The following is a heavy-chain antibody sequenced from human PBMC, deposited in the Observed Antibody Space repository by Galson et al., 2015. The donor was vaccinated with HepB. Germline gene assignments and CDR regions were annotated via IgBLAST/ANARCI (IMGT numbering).Heavy chain of an antibody. J-gene: IGHJ4*02. V-gene: IGHV3-74*01. Sequence: SLRLSCAASGFTFSSYWMHWVRQAPGKGLVWVSRINSDGSSTSYADSVKGRFTISRDNAKNTLYLQMNSLRAEDTAVYYCARDSVIWSSGDYFDYWGQGTLVTVPS. CDR1: GFTFSSYW. D-gene: IGHD3-22*01. CDR2: INSDGSST. CDR3: ARDSVIWSSGDYFDY.